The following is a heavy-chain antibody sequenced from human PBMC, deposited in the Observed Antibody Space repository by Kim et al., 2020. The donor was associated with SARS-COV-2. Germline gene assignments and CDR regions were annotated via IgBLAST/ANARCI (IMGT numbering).Heavy chain of an antibody. D-gene: IGHD2-15*01. J-gene: IGHJ4*02. CDR1: GYTFTGYY. Sequence: ASVKVSCKASGYTFTGYYMHWVRQAPGQGLEWMGWINPNSGGTNYAQKFQGWVTMTRDTSISTAYMELSRLRSDDTAVYYCARAPPILGCSGGSCYSDYFDYWGQGTLVTVSS. CDR3: ARAPPILGCSGGSCYSDYFDY. CDR2: INPNSGGT. V-gene: IGHV1-2*04.